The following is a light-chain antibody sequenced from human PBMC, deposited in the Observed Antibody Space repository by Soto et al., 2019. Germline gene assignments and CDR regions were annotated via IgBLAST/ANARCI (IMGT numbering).Light chain of an antibody. Sequence: QSALTQPASVSGSPGHSITISCTGTSSDVGAYNFVSWYQQFPGKAPKVMIYEVSNRPSGVSDRFSGSKSGNTASLIISGLRPEDEADYYCSSQTASATVLFGGGTKLTVL. CDR3: SSQTASATVL. CDR1: SSDVGAYNF. V-gene: IGLV2-14*01. J-gene: IGLJ2*01. CDR2: EVS.